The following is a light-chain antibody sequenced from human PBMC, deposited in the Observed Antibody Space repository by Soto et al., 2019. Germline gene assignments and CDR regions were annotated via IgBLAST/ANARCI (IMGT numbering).Light chain of an antibody. CDR1: SSDVGGYNY. V-gene: IGLV2-8*01. J-gene: IGLJ1*01. CDR2: EVS. Sequence: QSALTQPPSASGSPGQSVTISCTGTSSDVGGYNYVSWYQQHPGKAPKLIISEVSKRPSGVPDRFSGSKSGNTASLTVSGLQAEDEADYYCSSNAGSSNYVLGNGTKVTVL. CDR3: SSNAGSSNYV.